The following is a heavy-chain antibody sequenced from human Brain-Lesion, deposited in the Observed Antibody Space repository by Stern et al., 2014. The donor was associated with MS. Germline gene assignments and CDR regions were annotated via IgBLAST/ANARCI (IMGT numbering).Heavy chain of an antibody. J-gene: IGHJ5*02. D-gene: IGHD2-15*01. V-gene: IGHV4-39*01. Sequence: QLQLQESGPGLVKPSETLSLTCTVAGGSVSSTSYAWAWIRQPPGKGLEWIGTIYYSGNTYYSPSLKSRLTISLDTPKNQFFLQRRSGTAADTAVYYCAGEEDIRYCSGGSCTGNWFDPWGQGTLVTVSS. CDR2: IYYSGNT. CDR1: GGSVSSTSYA. CDR3: AGEEDIRYCSGGSCTGNWFDP.